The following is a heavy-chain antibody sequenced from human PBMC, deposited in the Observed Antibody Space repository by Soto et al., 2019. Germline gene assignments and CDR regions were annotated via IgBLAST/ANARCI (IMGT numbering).Heavy chain of an antibody. CDR3: AREYYDVWSGYPPRRGWFDP. V-gene: IGHV4-34*01. Sequence: SETLSLTCAVYGGSFSGYYWSWIRQPPGKGLEWIGEINHSGSTNYNPSLKSRVTISVDTSKNQFSLKLSSVTAADTAVYYCAREYYDVWSGYPPRRGWFDPWGQGTLVTLSS. D-gene: IGHD3-3*01. CDR2: INHSGST. J-gene: IGHJ5*02. CDR1: GGSFSGYY.